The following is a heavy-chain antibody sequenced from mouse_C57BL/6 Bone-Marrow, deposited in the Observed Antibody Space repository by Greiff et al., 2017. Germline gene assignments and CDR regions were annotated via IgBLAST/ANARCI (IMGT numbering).Heavy chain of an antibody. D-gene: IGHD1-1*01. J-gene: IGHJ1*03. Sequence: QVQLQQSGAELARPGASVKMSCKASGYTFTSYTMHWVKQRPGPGLEWIGYINPSSGYTKYNQKFKDKATLTADKSSSTAYMQLSSLTSEDSAVXYCAREDYGSSEGYCDVWSTGTTVTVSS. V-gene: IGHV1-4*01. CDR1: GYTFTSYT. CDR2: INPSSGYT. CDR3: AREDYGSSEGYCDV.